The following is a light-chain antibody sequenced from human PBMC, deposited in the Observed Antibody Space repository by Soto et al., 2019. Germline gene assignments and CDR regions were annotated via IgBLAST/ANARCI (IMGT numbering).Light chain of an antibody. CDR3: QVWDSSSDHYV. CDR1: NIGTKS. J-gene: IGLJ1*01. V-gene: IGLV3-21*02. Sequence: SYELTQPPSVSVAPGQTARISCGGDNIGTKSVHWYQQKPGQAPVWVIYDDHDRPSGIPERFSGSSSGNTASLTITRVEAGDEADYYCQVWDSSSDHYVFAAGTKV. CDR2: DDH.